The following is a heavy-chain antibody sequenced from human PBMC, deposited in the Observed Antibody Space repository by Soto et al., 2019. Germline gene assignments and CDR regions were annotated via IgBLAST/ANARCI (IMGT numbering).Heavy chain of an antibody. J-gene: IGHJ5*02. CDR3: ARKRLRWPGGFDP. D-gene: IGHD4-17*01. CDR1: GGSFSGYY. CDR2: INHSGST. Sequence: SETLSLTCAVYGGSFSGYYWSWIRQPPGKGLEWIGEINHSGSTNYNPSLKSRVTISVDTSKNQFSLKLSSVTAADTAVYYCARKRLRWPGGFDPWGQGTLVTVSS. V-gene: IGHV4-34*01.